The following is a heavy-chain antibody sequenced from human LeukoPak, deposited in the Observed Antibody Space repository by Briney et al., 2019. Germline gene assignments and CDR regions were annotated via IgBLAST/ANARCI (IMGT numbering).Heavy chain of an antibody. CDR3: ARGAGWYSSGWYPRVYYYYYYMDV. Sequence: GGSLRLSCAASGFTFSNYGMHWVRQAPGKGLEWVTIISYDGSNKYYADSVKGRFTISRDNAKNTLYLQMNSLRAEDTAVYYCARGAGWYSSGWYPRVYYYYYYMDVWGKGATVTVAS. CDR1: GFTFSNYG. CDR2: ISYDGSNK. V-gene: IGHV3-30*03. J-gene: IGHJ6*03. D-gene: IGHD6-19*01.